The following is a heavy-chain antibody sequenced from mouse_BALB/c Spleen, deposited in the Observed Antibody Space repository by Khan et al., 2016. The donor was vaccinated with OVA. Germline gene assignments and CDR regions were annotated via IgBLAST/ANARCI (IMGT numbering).Heavy chain of an antibody. CDR1: GFTFSSYY. J-gene: IGHJ3*01. CDR2: INPNNGAT. V-gene: IGHV1-53*01. CDR3: TRSGYGNPFAF. Sequence: QVQLQQPGTELVKPGTSVKLSCKASGFTFSSYYMYWVKQRPGQGLEWIGGINPNNGATNFNEKFKTKATLTVDKSSSTASMQLSSLTSEDSAVYYCTRSGYGNPFAFWGQGTLVTVSA. D-gene: IGHD2-1*01.